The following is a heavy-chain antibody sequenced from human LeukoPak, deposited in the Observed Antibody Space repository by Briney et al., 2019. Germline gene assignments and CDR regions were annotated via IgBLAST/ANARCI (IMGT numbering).Heavy chain of an antibody. J-gene: IGHJ5*02. CDR1: GGSISSYY. Sequence: SETLSVTCTVSGGSISSYYWSWIRQPAGKGLEWIGRIYTSGSTNYNPSLKSRVTMSVDTSKNQFSLKLSSVTAADTAVYYCARDFGIVWTRWFDPWGQGTLVTVS. CDR2: IYTSGST. D-gene: IGHD3/OR15-3a*01. V-gene: IGHV4-4*07. CDR3: ARDFGIVWTRWFDP.